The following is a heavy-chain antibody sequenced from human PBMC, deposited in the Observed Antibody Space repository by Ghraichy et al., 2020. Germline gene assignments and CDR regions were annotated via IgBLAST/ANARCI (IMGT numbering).Heavy chain of an antibody. Sequence: GGSLRLSCAASGFTFSSYSMNWVRQAPGKGLQWVSSFSSGSYIYYADSVKGRFTISRDNAENSLYLQMNSLRAEDTAVYYCARDERLDYWGQGTLVTVSS. D-gene: IGHD1-1*01. CDR2: FSSGSYI. CDR3: ARDERLDY. J-gene: IGHJ4*02. CDR1: GFTFSSYS. V-gene: IGHV3-21*01.